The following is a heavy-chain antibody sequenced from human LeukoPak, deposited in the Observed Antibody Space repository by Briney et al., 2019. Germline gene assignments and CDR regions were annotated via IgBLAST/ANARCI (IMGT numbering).Heavy chain of an antibody. CDR3: ARVDYYGSGSYLGNNWFDP. CDR1: GYSISSGYY. V-gene: IGHV4-38-2*02. Sequence: SESLSLTCTVSGYSISSGYYWGWIRQPPGKGLDWIGSIYHSGSTYYNPSLKSRVTISVDTSKNQFSLKLSSVTAADTAVYYCARVDYYGSGSYLGNNWFDPWGQGTLVTVSS. J-gene: IGHJ5*02. D-gene: IGHD3-10*01. CDR2: IYHSGST.